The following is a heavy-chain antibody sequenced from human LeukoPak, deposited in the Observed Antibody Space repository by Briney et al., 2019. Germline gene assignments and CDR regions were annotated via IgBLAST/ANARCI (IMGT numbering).Heavy chain of an antibody. CDR1: GYTFTSYS. V-gene: IGHV1-18*01. J-gene: IGHJ4*02. CDR2: ISGYNGNT. CDR3: ARASYCSDGSCYSDY. D-gene: IGHD2-15*01. Sequence: GASVKVSCKASGYTFTSYSISWVRQAPGQGLEWMGWISGYNGNTIYAQKVKGRVTMTTDTSTSTACMELRSLKSDDTAVYYCARASYCSDGSCYSDYWGQGTLVTVSS.